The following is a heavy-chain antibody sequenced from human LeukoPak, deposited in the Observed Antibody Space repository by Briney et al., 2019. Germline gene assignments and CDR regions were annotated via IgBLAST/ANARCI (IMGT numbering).Heavy chain of an antibody. CDR2: MSSSGSTI. Sequence: PGGSLRLSCAASGFTFSNYEMNWVRQAPGKGLEWVSYMSSSGSTIYYADSVKGRFTISRDNAKNSLYLQMNSLRAEDTAVYYCARDWSHGLDYWGQGTLVTVSP. J-gene: IGHJ4*02. CDR1: GFTFSNYE. CDR3: ARDWSHGLDY. V-gene: IGHV3-48*03.